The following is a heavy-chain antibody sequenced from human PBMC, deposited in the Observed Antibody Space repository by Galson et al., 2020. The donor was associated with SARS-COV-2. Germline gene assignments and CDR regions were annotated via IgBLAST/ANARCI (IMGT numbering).Heavy chain of an antibody. CDR2: ISYDGSNK. V-gene: IGHV3-30*03. J-gene: IGHJ6*02. Sequence: TGGSLRLSCAASGFTFSSYDRHWVRQAPGKGLEWVAVISYDGSNKYYADSVKGRFTISRDNSKNTLYLQMNSLRAEDTAVYYCAACIVGATKREYYYYYGMDVWGQGTTVTVAS. D-gene: IGHD1-26*01. CDR3: AACIVGATKREYYYYYGMDV. CDR1: GFTFSSYD.